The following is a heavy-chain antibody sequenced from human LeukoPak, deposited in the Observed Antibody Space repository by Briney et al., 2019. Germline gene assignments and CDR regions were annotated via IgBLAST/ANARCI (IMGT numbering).Heavy chain of an antibody. J-gene: IGHJ4*02. D-gene: IGHD5-18*01. CDR3: AREYPWIQLRPADC. CDR1: GFIFADYA. Sequence: GGSLRLSCATSGFIFADYAVSWFPQAPGKGLEWVCFIRKTTQGGTTQYAASPKGRFTISRHDSKGIAHLQMNSLKTEDTAIYYCAREYPWIQLRPADCWGQGTLVTVSS. V-gene: IGHV3-49*03. CDR2: IRKTTQGGTT.